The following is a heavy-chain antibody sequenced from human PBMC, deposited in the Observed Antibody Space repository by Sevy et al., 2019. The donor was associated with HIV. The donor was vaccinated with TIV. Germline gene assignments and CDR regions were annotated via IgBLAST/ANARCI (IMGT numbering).Heavy chain of an antibody. CDR2: IKQDGSDK. D-gene: IGHD7-27*01. CDR3: ERSWDYWGQMGY. V-gene: IGHV3-7*03. J-gene: IGHJ4*02. Sequence: GGSLRLSCAASGFTFNNYWMTWVRQAPGKGLEWVANIKQDGSDKYYMESVKGRFNISRDKTKNSLYLQLNSLRAEDRAVYYCERSWDYWGQMGYWGQGTLVTVSS. CDR1: GFTFNNYW.